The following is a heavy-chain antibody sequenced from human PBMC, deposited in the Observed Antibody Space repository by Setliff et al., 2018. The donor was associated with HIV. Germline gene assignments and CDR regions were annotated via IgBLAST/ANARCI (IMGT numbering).Heavy chain of an antibody. D-gene: IGHD3-16*01. J-gene: IGHJ5*02. CDR1: GGSIGSGSVY. V-gene: IGHV4-61*09. Sequence: SETLSLTCTVSGGSIGSGSVYWGWIRLPAGKGLEWIGHIYSSGTTTYNPSLKSRVTISLDTSRNQFSLKVTSVTAADTAVYYCVRDGANWLGPWGQGTLVTVSS. CDR2: IYSSGTT. CDR3: VRDGANWLGP.